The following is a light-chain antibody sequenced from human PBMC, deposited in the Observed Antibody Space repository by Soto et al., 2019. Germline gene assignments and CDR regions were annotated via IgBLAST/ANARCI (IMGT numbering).Light chain of an antibody. CDR2: EVS. J-gene: IGLJ1*01. CDR3: SSYTSSSLYV. V-gene: IGLV2-14*01. Sequence: QSVLTQPASVSGSPGQSITISCTGTSGDVGGYYYVSWYQQLPGKAPKLMISEVSNRPSGVSNRFSGSKSGNTASLTISGLQAEDEADYYCSSYTSSSLYVFGTGTKLTVL. CDR1: SGDVGGYYY.